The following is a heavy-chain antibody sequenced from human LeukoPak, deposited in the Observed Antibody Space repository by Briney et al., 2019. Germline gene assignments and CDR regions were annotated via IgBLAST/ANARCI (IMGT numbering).Heavy chain of an antibody. V-gene: IGHV5-51*01. Sequence: GEPLKISCQGSGYRFTNYWIGWVRPMPGKGLGWMGIIYPGDSDTRYSPSFQGQVTISADKSITTAYLQWSSLKASDTAMYYCAMNFASGSYGPFDYWGQGTLVTVPS. J-gene: IGHJ4*02. CDR3: AMNFASGSYGPFDY. D-gene: IGHD3-10*01. CDR1: GYRFTNYW. CDR2: IYPGDSDT.